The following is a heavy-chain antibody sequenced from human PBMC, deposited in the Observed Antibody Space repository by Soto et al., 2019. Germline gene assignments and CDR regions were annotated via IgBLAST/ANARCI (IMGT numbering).Heavy chain of an antibody. V-gene: IGHV4-4*07. CDR3: PTIVGANEY. Sequence: ASETLSLTCTVSGGSIYTYSWTWLRQPAGKGLEWIGHIYSSGSANYNPSLKSRVSMSVDTSKNQFSLKLNSVTAADTAVYYCPTIVGANEYWGQGALVTVAS. J-gene: IGHJ4*02. CDR2: IYSSGSA. D-gene: IGHD1-26*01. CDR1: GGSIYTYS.